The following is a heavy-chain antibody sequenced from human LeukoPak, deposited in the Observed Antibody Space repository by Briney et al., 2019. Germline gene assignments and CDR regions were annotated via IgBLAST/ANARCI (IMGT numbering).Heavy chain of an antibody. D-gene: IGHD2-2*01. CDR3: AREYCSSTSCLYLYYMDV. CDR2: IIPILGIA. CDR1: GGTFSSYT. V-gene: IGHV1-69*04. J-gene: IGHJ6*03. Sequence: SVKVSCKASGGTFSSYTISWVRQAPGQGLEWMGRIIPILGIANYAQKFQGRGTITADKSTSTAYMELSSLRSEDTAVYYCAREYCSSTSCLYLYYMDVWGKGTTVTVSS.